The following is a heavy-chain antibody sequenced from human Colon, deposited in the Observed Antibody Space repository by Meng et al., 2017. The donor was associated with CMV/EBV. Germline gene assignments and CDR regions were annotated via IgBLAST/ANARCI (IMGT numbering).Heavy chain of an antibody. V-gene: IGHV4-39*07. J-gene: IGHJ6*02. CDR2: INHSGST. D-gene: IGHD6-13*01. Sequence: SETLSLTCTVSGASISTSSYYWSWIRQPPGKGLEWIGEINHSGSTNFNPSLKSRVTISVDTSKNQFSLKLSSVTAADTAVYYCASSIAAADPYGMDVWGQGTTVTVSS. CDR3: ASSIAAADPYGMDV. CDR1: GASISTSSYY.